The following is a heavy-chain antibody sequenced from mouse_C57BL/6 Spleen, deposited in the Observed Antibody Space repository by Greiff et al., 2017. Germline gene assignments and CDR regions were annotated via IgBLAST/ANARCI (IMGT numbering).Heavy chain of an antibody. J-gene: IGHJ2*01. V-gene: IGHV14-4*01. CDR1: GFTITDDY. Sequence: VQLQQSGAELVRPGASVKLSCTASGFTITDDYMHWVKQRPGQSLEWIGWIDPNNGSTKYDQKFQGKDTLTADTSSNTAYLQLSSLTSEDTAVYYWTTGITTVGYWGQGTTLTVSS. CDR2: IDPNNGST. D-gene: IGHD1-1*01. CDR3: TTGITTVGY.